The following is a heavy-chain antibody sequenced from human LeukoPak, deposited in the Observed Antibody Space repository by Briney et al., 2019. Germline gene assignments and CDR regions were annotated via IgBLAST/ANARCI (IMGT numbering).Heavy chain of an antibody. V-gene: IGHV1-46*01. CDR1: GYAFTTYY. J-gene: IGHJ4*02. Sequence: ASVKVSCKASGYAFTTYYIHWVRLAPGQGLQWMGIINPSAGSTVYAQKFQGRVTMTRDTSINTVYMELSSLRSDDTAVYYCARDRGSSGWFLSHFDYWGQGALVPSPQ. CDR3: ARDRGSSGWFLSHFDY. D-gene: IGHD6-19*01. CDR2: INPSAGST.